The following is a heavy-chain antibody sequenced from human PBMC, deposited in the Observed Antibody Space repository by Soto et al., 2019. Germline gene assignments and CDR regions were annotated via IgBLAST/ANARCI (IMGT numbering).Heavy chain of an antibody. Sequence: QVQPQQWGTGLLKPSETLSLTCAVYGGSFSTYYWNWIRQPPGKGLEWIGEINHSGNTQYNPSLKSRFTMSLDTSKNQFSLTLTSVTAADRAVYYCFGWLGSNWLYPWGQGTLVTVSS. CDR2: INHSGNT. CDR1: GGSFSTYY. CDR3: FGWLGSNWLYP. J-gene: IGHJ5*02. D-gene: IGHD3-22*01. V-gene: IGHV4-34*01.